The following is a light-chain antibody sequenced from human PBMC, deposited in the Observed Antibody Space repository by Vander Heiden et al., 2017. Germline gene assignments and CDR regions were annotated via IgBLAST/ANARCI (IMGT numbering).Light chain of an antibody. Sequence: SYEVTQPLSVSLAPGQTARITCEGNNIANKNVHWYQQKPGQAPFLVIYRSYKRPSGIPERFSGTDSGNTAALTINRAQAGDAADYYCQLWDSDTVVLGGGTKLTVL. CDR2: RSY. CDR3: QLWDSDTVV. CDR1: NIANKN. V-gene: IGLV3-9*01. J-gene: IGLJ3*02.